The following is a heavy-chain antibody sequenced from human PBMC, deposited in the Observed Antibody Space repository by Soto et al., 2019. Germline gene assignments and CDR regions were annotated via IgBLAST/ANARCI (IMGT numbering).Heavy chain of an antibody. CDR1: GGTFSTYA. J-gene: IGHJ4*02. Sequence: GASVKVSCKASGGTFSTYAINWVRQVPGQGLEWMGGIIPIFGTANYAQNFQGRATIIADESTSTAYMELTSLRSEDTAVYYCARSIRLGELSPLSHWGQGTLVTVSS. V-gene: IGHV1-69*13. D-gene: IGHD3-16*02. CDR3: ARSIRLGELSPLSH. CDR2: IIPIFGTA.